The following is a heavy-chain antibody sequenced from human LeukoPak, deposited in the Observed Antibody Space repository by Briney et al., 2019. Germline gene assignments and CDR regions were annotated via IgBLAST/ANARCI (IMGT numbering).Heavy chain of an antibody. J-gene: IGHJ3*02. Sequence: PSETLSLTCQVFGGSISSYYWSWIRQPPGKGLEWIGYIYYSGSTNYNPSLKSRVTISVDTSKNQFSLKLSSVTAADTAVYYCARDGGYCSGGSCYSPTFDIWGQGTMVTVSS. V-gene: IGHV4-59*01. CDR2: IYYSGST. CDR1: GGSISSYY. CDR3: ARDGGYCSGGSCYSPTFDI. D-gene: IGHD2-15*01.